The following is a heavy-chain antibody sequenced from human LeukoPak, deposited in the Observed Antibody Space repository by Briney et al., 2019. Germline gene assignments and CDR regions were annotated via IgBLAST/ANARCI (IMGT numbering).Heavy chain of an antibody. J-gene: IGHJ4*02. Sequence: ASVKVSCKASGYTFAGSFMHWVRQAPGQGLEWMGWTNCNSGATKYAQRFQGRVTMTRDTSISTAYMELSRLRSDDTAVYFCATSPYYDNGDNLLDYWGQGALVTVSS. D-gene: IGHD3-22*01. CDR1: GYTFAGSF. CDR2: TNCNSGAT. V-gene: IGHV1-2*02. CDR3: ATSPYYDNGDNLLDY.